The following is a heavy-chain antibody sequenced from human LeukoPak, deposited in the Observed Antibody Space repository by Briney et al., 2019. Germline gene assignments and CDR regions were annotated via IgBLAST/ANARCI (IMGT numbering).Heavy chain of an antibody. CDR1: GFTVSSNY. D-gene: IGHD2-21*01. J-gene: IGHJ4*02. CDR2: IYSGGST. CDR3: ARVKDILAYDY. V-gene: IGHV3-53*01. Sequence: GGSLRLSCAASGFTVSSNYMSWVRQAPGKGLEWVSVIYSGGSTYYADSVKGRFTISRNNYKNTLYLQMNSLRAEDTDVYYCARVKDILAYDYWGQGTLVTVSS.